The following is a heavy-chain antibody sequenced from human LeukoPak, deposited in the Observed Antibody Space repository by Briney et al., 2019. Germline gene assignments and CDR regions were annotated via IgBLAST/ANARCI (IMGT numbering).Heavy chain of an antibody. V-gene: IGHV1-2*02. D-gene: IGHD4-23*01. CDR1: GYTFTGYY. CDR3: ARGPKVVTPDY. J-gene: IGHJ4*02. Sequence: GASVKVSCKASGYTFTGYYMHWVRQAPGQGLEWMGWINPKTGVTNYAQRFQGRVTVTTHTSISTAYMDLSNLRSDDTALYYCARGPKVVTPDYWGQGTLVTVSS. CDR2: INPKTGVT.